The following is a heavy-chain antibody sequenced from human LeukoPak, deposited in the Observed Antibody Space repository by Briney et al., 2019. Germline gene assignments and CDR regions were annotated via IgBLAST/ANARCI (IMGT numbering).Heavy chain of an antibody. D-gene: IGHD2-21*02. J-gene: IGHJ3*02. V-gene: IGHV3-48*03. CDR3: ARDRSKVTAYDDALDI. CDR1: GFTFSSYE. CDR2: ISSSGSTI. Sequence: GGSLRLSCAASGFTFSSYEMNWVRQAPGKGLEWVSYISSSGSTIYYADSVKGRFTISRDNAKNSLYLQMNSLTAEDTAVYYCARDRSKVTAYDDALDIWGQGTMVIVSS.